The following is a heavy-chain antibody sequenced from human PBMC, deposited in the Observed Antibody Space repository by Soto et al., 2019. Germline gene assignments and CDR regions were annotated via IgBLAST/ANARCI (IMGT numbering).Heavy chain of an antibody. CDR2: IYYSGST. CDR3: ARVYCSGGSCYEFDY. V-gene: IGHV4-31*03. D-gene: IGHD2-15*01. Sequence: QVQLQESGPGLVKPSQTLYLTCTVSGGSISSGGYYWSWIRQHPGKGLEWIGYIYYSGSTYYNPSLKSRVTISVDTSKNQFSLKLSSVTAADTAVYYCARVYCSGGSCYEFDYWGQGTLVTVSS. CDR1: GGSISSGGYY. J-gene: IGHJ4*02.